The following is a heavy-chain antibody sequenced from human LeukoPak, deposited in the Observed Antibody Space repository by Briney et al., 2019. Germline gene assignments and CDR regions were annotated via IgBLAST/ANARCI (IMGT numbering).Heavy chain of an antibody. Sequence: GGPLRLSCAASGFTFADYAMNWVRRAPGKGLERVSNISGSGTTIYYADSVKGRFTNSRDNTKNSLNLQMNSLRAGDSAVYYCASRYCSGGSCYFDYWGQGTLVTVSS. CDR1: GFTFADYA. CDR2: ISGSGTTI. V-gene: IGHV3-11*01. D-gene: IGHD2-15*01. J-gene: IGHJ4*02. CDR3: ASRYCSGGSCYFDY.